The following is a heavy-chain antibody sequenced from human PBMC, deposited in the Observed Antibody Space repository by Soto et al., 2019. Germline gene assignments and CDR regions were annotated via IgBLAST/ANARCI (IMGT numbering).Heavy chain of an antibody. Sequence: GGSLRLSCTASAFTFSSYAMSWVRQAPGKGLEWVSTISGSGGSGGSTYYADSVKGRFTIFRDNSKNTLYLQMNSLRAEDTAVYYCAKDPGYCSGGSCYYFDYWGQGTLVTVSS. D-gene: IGHD2-15*01. CDR3: AKDPGYCSGGSCYYFDY. V-gene: IGHV3-23*01. CDR2: ISGSGGSGGST. J-gene: IGHJ4*02. CDR1: AFTFSSYA.